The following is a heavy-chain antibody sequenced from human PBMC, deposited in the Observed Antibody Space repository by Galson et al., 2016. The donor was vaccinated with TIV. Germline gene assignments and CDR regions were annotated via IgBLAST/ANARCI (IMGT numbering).Heavy chain of an antibody. CDR3: ARLRGYYAEADY. CDR1: GFTFNNYW. Sequence: SLRLSCAVSGFTFNNYWMHWVRQTPGKRLMWVSRINSDGSSSAYADSVKGRFTISRDNAQNTLFLHMHSLRAEDTAVYYCARLRGYYAEADYWGQGTLVTVSS. CDR2: INSDGSSS. J-gene: IGHJ4*02. D-gene: IGHD2-15*01. V-gene: IGHV3-74*01.